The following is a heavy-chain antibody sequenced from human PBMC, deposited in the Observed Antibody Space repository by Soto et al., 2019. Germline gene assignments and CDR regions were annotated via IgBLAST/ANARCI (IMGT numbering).Heavy chain of an antibody. D-gene: IGHD1-1*01. CDR3: ARAGTTGTTLFYWFDP. J-gene: IGHJ5*02. CDR1: GGTFSSYA. Sequence: ASVKVSCKASGGTFSSYAISWVRQAPGQGLEWMGGIIPIFGTANYAQKFQGRVTITADESTSTAYMELSSLRSEDTAVYYCARAGTTGTTLFYWFDPWGQGTLVTVSS. V-gene: IGHV1-69*13. CDR2: IIPIFGTA.